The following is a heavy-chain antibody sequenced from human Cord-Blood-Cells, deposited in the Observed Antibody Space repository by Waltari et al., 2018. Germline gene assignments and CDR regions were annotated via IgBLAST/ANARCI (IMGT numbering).Heavy chain of an antibody. CDR3: ARDSGYPADY. CDR1: GFTFTSYS. J-gene: IGHJ4*02. D-gene: IGHD5-12*01. Sequence: EVQLVESGVGWVQPGGSLRLSCPASGFTFTSYSMTWVRQAPGKGLEWVSYISSSSTIYYADSVKGRFTISRDNAKNSLYLQMNSLRDEDTAVYYCARDSGYPADYWGQGTLVTVSS. V-gene: IGHV3-48*02. CDR2: ISSSSTI.